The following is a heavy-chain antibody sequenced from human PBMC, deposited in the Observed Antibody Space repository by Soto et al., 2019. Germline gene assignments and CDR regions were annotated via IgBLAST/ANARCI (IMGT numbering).Heavy chain of an antibody. J-gene: IGHJ4*02. CDR2: INTYNGNS. CDR3: ARDCTGGSCFCIY. V-gene: IGHV1-18*01. Sequence: QVQLVQSAAEVKKPGASVKVSCKASGCTLTNYAISWVQQAPGQGPEWMGWINTYNGNSNYAQKFQGRVTMTTDTSTNTAYMELRSLTSDDTAVYYCARDCTGGSCFCIYWGQGTLVTVSS. D-gene: IGHD2-15*01. CDR1: GCTLTNYA.